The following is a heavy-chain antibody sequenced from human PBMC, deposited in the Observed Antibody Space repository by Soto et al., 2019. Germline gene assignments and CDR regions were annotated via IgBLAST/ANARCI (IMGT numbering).Heavy chain of an antibody. CDR3: AGGQYYFDY. V-gene: IGHV3-30*03. CDR1: GFPFSRYG. Sequence: QVQLVESGGGVVQPGRSLRLSCAASGFPFSRYGMHWVRQAPGQGLEWVAHISYAGSNKYYTDSVKGRFTISRDKSKNMLYLQMSSLRAEDMAVYYCAGGQYYFDYCGQGTRVSVSS. J-gene: IGHJ4*02. D-gene: IGHD2-15*01. CDR2: ISYAGSNK.